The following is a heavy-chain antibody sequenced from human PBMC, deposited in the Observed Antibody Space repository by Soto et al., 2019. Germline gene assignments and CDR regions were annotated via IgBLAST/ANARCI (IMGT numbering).Heavy chain of an antibody. CDR3: ARTYDSSGYYGMDV. CDR1: GGSIPSSSYY. V-gene: IGHV4-39*02. J-gene: IGHJ6*02. Sequence: QLQLQGSGPGLVKPSETLSLTCTVSGGSIPSSSYYWGWIRQPPGKGLEWIGSIYYSGSTHYNPSAKGRVSVSVDTSKHHLSLTLSSVTAADTAVYYCARTYDSSGYYGMDVWGQGTTVTVSS. D-gene: IGHD3-22*01. CDR2: IYYSGST.